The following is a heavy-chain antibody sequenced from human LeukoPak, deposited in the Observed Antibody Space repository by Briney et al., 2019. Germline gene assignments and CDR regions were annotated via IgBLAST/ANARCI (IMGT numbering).Heavy chain of an antibody. CDR1: GGSVRSGSYY. CDR2: MYNGGII. Sequence: SETLSLTCTVSGGSVRSGSYYWSWIRQSPGKGLEWIARMYNGGIINYNPSLKSRATISIDVSKNLISLTLRSVTAADTAVYYCARDTWESWGIKYAFDMWGQGTMVTVSS. V-gene: IGHV4-61*01. J-gene: IGHJ3*02. D-gene: IGHD3-16*01. CDR3: ARDTWESWGIKYAFDM.